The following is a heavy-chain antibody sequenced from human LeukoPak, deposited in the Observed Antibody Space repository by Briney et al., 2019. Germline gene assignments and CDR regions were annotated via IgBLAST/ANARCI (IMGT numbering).Heavy chain of an antibody. D-gene: IGHD2-2*01. V-gene: IGHV3-21*04. CDR1: GFTFSSYS. J-gene: IGHJ4*02. Sequence: GGSLRLSCAASGFTFSSYSMNWVRQAPGKGLEWVSSISSSSSYIYYADSVKGRFTISRDNSKNTLYLQMNSLRAEDTAVYYCASSGGFCSSTSCHHPEYYFDYWGQGTLVTVSS. CDR3: ASSGGFCSSTSCHHPEYYFDY. CDR2: ISSSSSYI.